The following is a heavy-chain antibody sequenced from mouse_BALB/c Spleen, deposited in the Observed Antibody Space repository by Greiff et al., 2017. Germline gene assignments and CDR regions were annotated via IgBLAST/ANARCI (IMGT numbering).Heavy chain of an antibody. CDR3: AREGVLLEFDY. D-gene: IGHD1-1*01. V-gene: IGHV1S56*01. J-gene: IGHJ2*01. CDR1: GYTFTSYD. CDR2: IYPGDGST. Sequence: QVHVKQSGPELVKPGALVKISCKASGYTFTSYDINWVKQRPGQGLEWIGWIYPGDGSTKYNEKFKGKATLTADKSSSTAYMQLSSLTSENSAAYFCAREGVLLEFDYWGQGTTLTVSS.